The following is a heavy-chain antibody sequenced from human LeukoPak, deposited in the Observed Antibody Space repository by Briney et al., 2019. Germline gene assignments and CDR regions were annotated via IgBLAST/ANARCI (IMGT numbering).Heavy chain of an antibody. V-gene: IGHV3-23*01. CDR3: AKEIYYDSSAFFDY. CDR1: GFTFSNYD. D-gene: IGHD3-22*01. Sequence: GGSLRLSCAASGFTFSNYDMSWVRQAPGKGLEWVSGISGSGGSTYHADSVKGRFTISRDNSKNTLYLQMNSLRTEDTAVYFCAKEIYYDSSAFFDYWGQGTLVTVSS. CDR2: ISGSGGST. J-gene: IGHJ4*02.